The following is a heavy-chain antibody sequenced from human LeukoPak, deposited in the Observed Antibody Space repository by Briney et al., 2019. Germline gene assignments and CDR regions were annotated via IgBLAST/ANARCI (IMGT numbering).Heavy chain of an antibody. CDR2: INHSGST. CDR1: GGSFSGYY. Sequence: PSETLSLTCAVYGGSFSGYYWGWIRQPPGKGLEWIGEINHSGSTNYNPSLKSRVAISVDTSKNQFSLKLSSVTAADTAVYYCARVQLRGSFCWGQGTMVTVSS. V-gene: IGHV4-34*01. J-gene: IGHJ3*01. D-gene: IGHD3-10*01. CDR3: ARVQLRGSFC.